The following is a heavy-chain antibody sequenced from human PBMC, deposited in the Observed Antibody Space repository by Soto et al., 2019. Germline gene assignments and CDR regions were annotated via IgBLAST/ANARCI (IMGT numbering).Heavy chain of an antibody. CDR2: IFYSGST. V-gene: IGHV4-59*01. CDR1: GGSISSYY. Sequence: QVQLQESGPGLVKPSETLSLTCTVSGGSISSYYWSWIRQPPGKGLEWIGYIFYSGSTNYNPSLKSRVTISVHTSKNPFSLNLSSVTAADTAVYYCARRYGSAFDIWGHGTMVTVSS. J-gene: IGHJ3*02. D-gene: IGHD4-17*01. CDR3: ARRYGSAFDI.